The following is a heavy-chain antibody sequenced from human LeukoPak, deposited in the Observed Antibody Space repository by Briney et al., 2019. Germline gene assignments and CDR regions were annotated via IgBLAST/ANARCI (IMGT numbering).Heavy chain of an antibody. CDR2: IYYSGST. D-gene: IGHD4-17*01. CDR1: GGSISSYY. Sequence: SETLSLTCTVSGGSISSYYWSWIRQPPGKGLEWIGYIYYSGSTNYNPSLKSRVTISVDTSKNQFSLKLSSVTAADTAVYYCARDNDYGDFFDYWGQGTLGTVSS. CDR3: ARDNDYGDFFDY. V-gene: IGHV4-59*01. J-gene: IGHJ4*02.